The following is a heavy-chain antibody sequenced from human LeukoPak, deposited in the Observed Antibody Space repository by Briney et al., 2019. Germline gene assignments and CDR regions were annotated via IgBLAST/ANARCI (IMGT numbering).Heavy chain of an antibody. CDR3: ARSTGYCSSTSCYGIFDY. CDR2: ISSSGSTI. CDR1: GGSFSGYY. Sequence: LSLTCAVYGGSFSGYYWSWIRQAPGKGLEWVSYISSSGSTIYYADSVKGRFTISRDNAKNSLYLQMNSLRAEDTAVYYCARSTGYCSSTSCYGIFDYWGQGTLVTVSS. J-gene: IGHJ4*02. D-gene: IGHD2-2*01. V-gene: IGHV3-11*04.